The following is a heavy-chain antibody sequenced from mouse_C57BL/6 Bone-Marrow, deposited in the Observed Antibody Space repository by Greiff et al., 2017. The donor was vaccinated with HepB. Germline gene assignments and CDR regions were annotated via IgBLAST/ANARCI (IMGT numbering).Heavy chain of an antibody. CDR1: GYAFSSSW. CDR3: ARSITAVVATENYFDY. J-gene: IGHJ2*01. V-gene: IGHV1-82*01. Sequence: QVQLKQSGPELVKPGASVKISCKASGYAFSSSWMNWVKQRPGKGLEWIGRIYPGDGDTNYNGKFKGKATLTADKSSSTAYMQLSSLTSEDSAVYFCARSITAVVATENYFDYWGQGTTHTVSS. CDR2: IYPGDGDT. D-gene: IGHD1-1*01.